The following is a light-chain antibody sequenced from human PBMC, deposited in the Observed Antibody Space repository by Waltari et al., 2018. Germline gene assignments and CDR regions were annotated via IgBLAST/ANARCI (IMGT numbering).Light chain of an antibody. CDR2: WAS. CDR3: QQYYSLPYT. V-gene: IGKV4-1*01. CDR1: QSILYSSNNENY. Sequence: DIVMTQSPDSLAVSLGERATINCKSSQSILYSSNNENYLVRYKPKPGQPPKLLIYWASTRESGVPDRFSGSGSGTDFTLTISSLQAEDVAVYYCQQYYSLPYTFGQGTKLEIK. J-gene: IGKJ2*01.